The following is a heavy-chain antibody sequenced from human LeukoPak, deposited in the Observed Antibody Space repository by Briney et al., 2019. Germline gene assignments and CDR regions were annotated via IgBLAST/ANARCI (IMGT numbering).Heavy chain of an antibody. V-gene: IGHV4-59*01. J-gene: IGHJ4*02. CDR2: IHYSGTT. Sequence: SETLSLTCAVSGGSISTYYWTWIRQPPGKGLEWIGYIHYSGTTHYNPSLRSRVTMSLDTSKNHFSLKLSSVTAADTAVYYCASRSSIWSGYQDTLYYFDSWGQGTLVTVSS. D-gene: IGHD3-3*01. CDR3: ASRSSIWSGYQDTLYYFDS. CDR1: GGSISTYY.